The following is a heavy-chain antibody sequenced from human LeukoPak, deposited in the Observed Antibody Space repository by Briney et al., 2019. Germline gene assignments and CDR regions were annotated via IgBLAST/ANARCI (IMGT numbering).Heavy chain of an antibody. D-gene: IGHD2-15*01. V-gene: IGHV4-34*01. CDR1: GGSFSGYY. CDR2: INHSGST. Sequence: PSETLSLTCAVYGGSFSGYYWSWIRQPPGKGLEWIGEINHSGSTNYNPSLKSRVTISVDTSKNQFSLKLSSVTAADTAVYYCARGQVVSNYYYYYYMDVWGKGTTVTVSS. J-gene: IGHJ6*03. CDR3: ARGQVVSNYYYYYYMDV.